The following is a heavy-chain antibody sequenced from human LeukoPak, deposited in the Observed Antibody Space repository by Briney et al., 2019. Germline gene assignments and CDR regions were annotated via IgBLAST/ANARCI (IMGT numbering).Heavy chain of an antibody. J-gene: IGHJ4*02. CDR3: ARYGPYNYVGY. D-gene: IGHD4-17*01. CDR2: IYYSGST. CDR1: GDSISSTSYY. Sequence: SATLSLTCTVSGDSISSTSYYWGRIRQPPGKGLEWIGTIYYSGSTYYNPSLKSRVTISVDRSKKHFSLKLSSVTAADTAVYFCARYGPYNYVGYWGQGTVVSVSS. V-gene: IGHV4-39*07.